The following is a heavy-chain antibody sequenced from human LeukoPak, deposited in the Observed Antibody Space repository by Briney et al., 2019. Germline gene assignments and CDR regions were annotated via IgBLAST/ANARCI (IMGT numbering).Heavy chain of an antibody. D-gene: IGHD3-10*01. Sequence: SSATLSLTCTVSGASISRHHWSWIRQSPGKGLEWIGDIYNSGSTNHNPSLKSRVTISVDTSKNQFSLQLNSVTAGDTAVYYCAREYYYGSGSAPFFDYWGLGTLVTVSA. V-gene: IGHV4-59*11. CDR2: IYNSGST. CDR3: AREYYYGSGSAPFFDY. CDR1: GASISRHH. J-gene: IGHJ4*02.